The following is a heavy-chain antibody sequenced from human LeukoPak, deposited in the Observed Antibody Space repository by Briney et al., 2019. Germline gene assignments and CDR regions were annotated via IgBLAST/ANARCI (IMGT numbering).Heavy chain of an antibody. CDR3: ARPSYCGGDCYYYFDY. Sequence: QAGGSLRLSCAASGVTFSSYWLSWVRQAPGKGLEWMASIKQDGSAKYYVDSVKGRFTISRDNAKKSLYLQMNSLRAEDTAVYYCARPSYCGGDCYYYFDYWGQGTLVTVSS. CDR1: GVTFSSYW. CDR2: IKQDGSAK. D-gene: IGHD2-21*02. V-gene: IGHV3-7*01. J-gene: IGHJ4*02.